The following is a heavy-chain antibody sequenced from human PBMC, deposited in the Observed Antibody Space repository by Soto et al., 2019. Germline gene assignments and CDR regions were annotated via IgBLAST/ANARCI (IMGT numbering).Heavy chain of an antibody. CDR1: GFTFSDHY. J-gene: IGHJ6*02. CDR2: SSNSGSFT. CDR3: TTSPHRDSERVFV. Sequence: GGSLRLSCAASGFTFSDHYMSWIRQAPGKGLEWIGYSSNSGSFTRYADSVRGRLTVSRDNAKSSLYLQMNSLRVEDTAVYYCTTSPHRDSERVFVWGQGTTVTVSS. D-gene: IGHD1-26*01. V-gene: IGHV3-11*06.